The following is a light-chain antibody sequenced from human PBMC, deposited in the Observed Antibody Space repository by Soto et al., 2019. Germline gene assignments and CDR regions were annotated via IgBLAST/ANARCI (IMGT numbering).Light chain of an antibody. Sequence: QSVLTQPPSVSGAPGQRVTISCTGSSSNIGAGYDVHWYQQLPGTAPKLLIYVNSNRPSGVPDRFSGSKSGTSASLAITGLQVEDEADYYCQSYDSSLSVVFGGGTKLTVL. CDR3: QSYDSSLSVV. V-gene: IGLV1-40*01. CDR2: VNS. J-gene: IGLJ2*01. CDR1: SSNIGAGYD.